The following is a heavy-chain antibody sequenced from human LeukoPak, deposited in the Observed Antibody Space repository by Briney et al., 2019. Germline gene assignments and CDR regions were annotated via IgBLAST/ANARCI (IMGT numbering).Heavy chain of an antibody. CDR2: ISWNSGSI. Sequence: GGSLRLSCAASGFTFDDYAMHWVRQAPGKGLEWVSGISWNSGSIGYADSVKGRFTISRDNAKNSLYLQMSSLRAEDTALYYCAKDISAAGNFDYWGQGTLVTVSS. J-gene: IGHJ4*02. CDR3: AKDISAAGNFDY. V-gene: IGHV3-9*01. D-gene: IGHD6-25*01. CDR1: GFTFDDYA.